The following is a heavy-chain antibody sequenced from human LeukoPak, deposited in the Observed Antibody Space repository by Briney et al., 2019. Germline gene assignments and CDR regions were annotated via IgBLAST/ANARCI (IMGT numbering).Heavy chain of an antibody. J-gene: IGHJ4*02. Sequence: ASVKVSCKASGYTFTSYGISWVRPAPGQGLEWMGWISAYNGNTNYAQKLQGRVTMTTDTSTSTAYMELRSLRSDDTAVYYCARDPQNAIFFDYWGQGTLVTVSS. CDR1: GYTFTSYG. CDR3: ARDPQNAIFFDY. CDR2: ISAYNGNT. D-gene: IGHD1-1*01. V-gene: IGHV1-18*01.